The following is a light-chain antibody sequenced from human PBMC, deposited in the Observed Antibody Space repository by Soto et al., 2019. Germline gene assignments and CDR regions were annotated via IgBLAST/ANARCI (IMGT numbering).Light chain of an antibody. CDR1: QDINNY. Sequence: DIQMTQSPYSLSVSVGDRFTITCQASQDINNYLNWYQQKPGKVPKVLIYDASNLEAGVPSRFSGSGSGTDFTFTISSLQPEDFATYYCQQYDNFPLTFGGGTKVDIK. V-gene: IGKV1-33*01. CDR2: DAS. CDR3: QQYDNFPLT. J-gene: IGKJ4*01.